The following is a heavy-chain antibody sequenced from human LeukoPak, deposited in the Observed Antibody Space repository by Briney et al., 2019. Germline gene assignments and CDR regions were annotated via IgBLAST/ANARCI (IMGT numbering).Heavy chain of an antibody. CDR3: ARDLGAIAVAGTGDY. CDR2: ISAYNGNT. CDR1: GYTFTSYG. Sequence: GASVKVSCKASGYTFTSYGICWVRQAPGQGLEWMGWISAYNGNTNYAQKLQGRVTMTTDTSTSTAYMELRSLRSDDTAVYYCARDLGAIAVAGTGDYWGQGTLVTVSS. V-gene: IGHV1-18*01. D-gene: IGHD6-19*01. J-gene: IGHJ4*02.